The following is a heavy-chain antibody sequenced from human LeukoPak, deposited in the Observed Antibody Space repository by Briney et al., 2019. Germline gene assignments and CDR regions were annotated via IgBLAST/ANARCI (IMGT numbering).Heavy chain of an antibody. CDR3: ASTSGSYFISSFDY. J-gene: IGHJ4*02. CDR1: GGSIRSYD. CDR2: IYYSGST. D-gene: IGHD3-10*01. V-gene: IGHV4-59*01. Sequence: SETLSLTCTVSGGSIRSYDWSWIRQPPGKGLEWIGYIYYSGSTNYNPSLKSRVTISVDTSKNQFSLKLSSVTAADTAVYYCASTSGSYFISSFDYWGQGTLVTVSS.